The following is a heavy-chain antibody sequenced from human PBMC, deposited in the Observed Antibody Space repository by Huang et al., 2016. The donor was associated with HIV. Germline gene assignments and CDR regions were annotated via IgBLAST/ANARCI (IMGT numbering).Heavy chain of an antibody. CDR2: IDYSAST. V-gene: IGHV4-59*11. CDR1: GGSISTHY. J-gene: IGHJ4*02. Sequence: QVQLQESGPGLVKPSETLSLTCTVSGGSISTHYWSWIRQPPGKGLEWIGSIDYSASTNHSPSLKSRVTILLDTSKNQFSLRVNSVTAADTAMYYCARDHHDFWRGYRRMYFFDHWGQGTLVTVSS. CDR3: ARDHHDFWRGYRRMYFFDH. D-gene: IGHD3-3*01.